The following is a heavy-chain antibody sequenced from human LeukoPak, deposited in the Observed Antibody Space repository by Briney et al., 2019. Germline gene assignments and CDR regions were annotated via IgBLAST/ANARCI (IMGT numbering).Heavy chain of an antibody. CDR3: ARGVPRRGAQFYYYYYYMDV. D-gene: IGHD1-14*01. CDR2: IGAYNGNT. V-gene: IGHV1-18*01. Sequence: ASVKVSCKASGYTFTSYGISWVRQAPGQGLEWMGWIGAYNGNTNYAQKLQGRVTMTTDTSTSTAYMELRSLRSDDTAVYYCARGVPRRGAQFYYYYYYMDVWGKGTTVTISS. J-gene: IGHJ6*03. CDR1: GYTFTSYG.